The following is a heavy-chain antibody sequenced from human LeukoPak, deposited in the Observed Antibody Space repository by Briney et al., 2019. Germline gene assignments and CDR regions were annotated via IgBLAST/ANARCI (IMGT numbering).Heavy chain of an antibody. Sequence: SETLSLTCTVSGGSIRSSYWSWLRQPPGKGLEWIGYMYYSGSTNYNPSLKSRVTMSVDTSQNQFSLKLSSVTAADTAVYHCAGVSVSGYGYYYSDYWGQGTLVTVSS. D-gene: IGHD5-12*01. CDR2: MYYSGST. CDR1: GGSIRSSY. V-gene: IGHV4-59*01. J-gene: IGHJ4*02. CDR3: AGVSVSGYGYYYSDY.